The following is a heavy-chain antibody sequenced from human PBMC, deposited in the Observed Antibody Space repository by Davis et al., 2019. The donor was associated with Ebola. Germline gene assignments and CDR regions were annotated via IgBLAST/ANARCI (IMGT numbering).Heavy chain of an antibody. CDR1: GFRFGDYA. D-gene: IGHD2-2*01. CDR3: TTYSRYCSSTSCSDY. J-gene: IGHJ4*02. V-gene: IGHV3-49*04. CDR2: IRSKTYGGKT. Sequence: GESLKISCAGYGFRFGDYAMNWVRQAPGRGLEWVGFIRSKTYGGKTAYAASVKGRFTISRDDSKSIAYLQMNSLKTEDTAVYYCTTYSRYCSSTSCSDYWGQGTLVTVSS.